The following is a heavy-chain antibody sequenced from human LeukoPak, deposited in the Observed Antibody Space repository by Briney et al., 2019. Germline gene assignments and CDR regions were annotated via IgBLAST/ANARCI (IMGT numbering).Heavy chain of an antibody. D-gene: IGHD3-22*01. J-gene: IGHJ4*02. V-gene: IGHV1-46*01. CDR1: GYTFTDYF. Sequence: ASVKVSCKASGYTFTDYFIHWVRQAPGQGLEWMGTISPNGGTTNYAQKFQDRVTMTRDTSTSTVYMELSSPRSEDTAIYYCARGSGETGGYYYVYWGRGTPVTVSS. CDR3: ARGSGETGGYYYVY. CDR2: ISPNGGTT.